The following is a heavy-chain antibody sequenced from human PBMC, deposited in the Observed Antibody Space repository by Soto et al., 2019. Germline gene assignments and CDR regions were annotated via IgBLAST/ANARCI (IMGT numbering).Heavy chain of an antibody. V-gene: IGHV4-30-2*01. J-gene: IGHJ6*02. CDR1: GASITYGGYS. Sequence: SETLSLTCTVSGASITYGGYSWSWIRQTPGKGLEWIGYINHLGTTYYNPSFESRLSLSVDTSKNQFSLNLSSVTAADRAVYYCARPNRRLRYVDWPDLYGMDVWGQGTTVTVSS. D-gene: IGHD3-9*01. CDR3: ARPNRRLRYVDWPDLYGMDV. CDR2: INHLGTT.